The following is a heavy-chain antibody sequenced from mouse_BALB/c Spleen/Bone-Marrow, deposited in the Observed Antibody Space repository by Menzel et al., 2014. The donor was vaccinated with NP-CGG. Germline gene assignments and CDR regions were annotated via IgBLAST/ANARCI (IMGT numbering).Heavy chain of an antibody. V-gene: IGHV5-17*02. J-gene: IGHJ4*01. CDR1: GFTFSSFG. CDR3: ARDEDYAMDY. Sequence: EVMLVESGGGLVQPGGSRKPSCAASGFTFSSFGMHWVRQAPEKGLEWVAYISSGSSTIYYADTVKGRFTISRDNPKNTLFLQMTSLRSEDTAMYYCARDEDYAMDYWGQGTSVTVSS. CDR2: ISSGSSTI.